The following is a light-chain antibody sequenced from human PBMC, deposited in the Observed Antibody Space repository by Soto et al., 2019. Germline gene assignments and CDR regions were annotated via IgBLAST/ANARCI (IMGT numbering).Light chain of an antibody. CDR3: QQRT. CDR1: HDISNW. V-gene: IGKV1-5*03. J-gene: IGKJ1*01. CDR2: KAS. Sequence: DTQMTQSPSTLSASIGDRVTMTCRASHDISNWLAWYQQRPGKAPKLLIYKASTLQNGVPSRFSGSGSGTEFTLTISSLQPDDFATYYCQQRTFGQGTKVEIK.